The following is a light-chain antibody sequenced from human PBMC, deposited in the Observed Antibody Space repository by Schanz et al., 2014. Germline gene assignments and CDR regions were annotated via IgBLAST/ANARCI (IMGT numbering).Light chain of an antibody. CDR1: QSVSSN. CDR2: GAS. V-gene: IGKV3-15*01. CDR3: QQYDSFPFT. J-gene: IGKJ4*01. Sequence: VLTQSPGALSLSPGERATLSCRASQSVSSNLAWYQQKPGQAPRLLIYGASTRATGIPARFSGSGSGTEFTLIISSLQPDDFATYYCQQYDSFPFTFGGGTKVEIK.